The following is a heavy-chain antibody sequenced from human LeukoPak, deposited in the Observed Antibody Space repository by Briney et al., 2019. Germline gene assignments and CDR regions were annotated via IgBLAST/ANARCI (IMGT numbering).Heavy chain of an antibody. CDR3: TRDTGCPGGTCYSFYDY. Sequence: GGSLRLSCAASGFTFSNYWVTWVRQAPGKGLEWVANIKQDGTEKYCVDSVKGRFTISRDNAENSLYLQMNSLRAEDTAVYYCTRDTGCPGGTCYSFYDYWGQGTLVTVSS. D-gene: IGHD2-15*01. J-gene: IGHJ4*02. V-gene: IGHV3-7*01. CDR1: GFTFSNYW. CDR2: IKQDGTEK.